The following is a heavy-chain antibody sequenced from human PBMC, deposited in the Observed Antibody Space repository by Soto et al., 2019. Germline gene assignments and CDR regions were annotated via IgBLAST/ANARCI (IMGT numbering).Heavy chain of an antibody. CDR1: GGSMNSYY. D-gene: IGHD4-4*01. CDR2: ISYSGTT. CDR3: AGHFDGYSAPYPFDY. V-gene: IGHV4-59*08. J-gene: IGHJ4*02. Sequence: QLQLQESGPGLVKPSETLSLTCTVSGGSMNSYYWSWIRQPPGKGLEWIGYISYSGTTHYNPSLRSGVTMPVDSAKNQFPLKWSSVTAAARAVYSCAGHFDGYSAPYPFDYWGQGTLVTASS.